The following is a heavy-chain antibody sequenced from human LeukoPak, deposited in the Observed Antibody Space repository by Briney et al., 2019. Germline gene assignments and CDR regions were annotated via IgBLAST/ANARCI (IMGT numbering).Heavy chain of an antibody. J-gene: IGHJ4*02. CDR1: GGSFSAHY. Sequence: ETLSLTCGVYGGSFSAHYWSWIRQPPGKGLEWVANIKQDGSEKYYVDSVKGRFTISRDNAKNSLYLQMNSLRAEDTAVYYCARDSGITIFGVVTAPDYWGQGTLVTVSS. D-gene: IGHD3-3*01. V-gene: IGHV3-7*01. CDR2: IKQDGSEK. CDR3: ARDSGITIFGVVTAPDY.